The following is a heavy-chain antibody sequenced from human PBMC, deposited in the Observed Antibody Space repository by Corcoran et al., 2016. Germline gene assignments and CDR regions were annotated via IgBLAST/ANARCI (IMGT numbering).Heavy chain of an antibody. CDR2: ISYDGSNK. CDR3: AKDEGEWFGEFYSLDY. J-gene: IGHJ4*02. Sequence: QVQLVESGGGVVQPGRSLRLSCAASGFTFSSYGMHWVRQAPGKGLEWVAVISYDGSNKYYADSVKGRFNISRDNSKNTLYLQMNSLRAEDTAVYYCAKDEGEWFGEFYSLDYWGQGTLVTVSS. D-gene: IGHD3-10*01. CDR1: GFTFSSYG. V-gene: IGHV3-30*18.